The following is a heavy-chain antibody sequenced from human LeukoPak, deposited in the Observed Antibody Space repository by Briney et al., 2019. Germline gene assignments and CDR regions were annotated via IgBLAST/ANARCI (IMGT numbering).Heavy chain of an antibody. CDR2: NTGR. CDR3: ARDNYGSLDC. CDR1: GASTSSSTHY. D-gene: IGHD4-11*01. V-gene: IGHV4-61*01. J-gene: IGHJ4*02. Sequence: SETLSLTCTVSGASTSSSTHYWSWIRQPPGKGLEWIGYNTGRNDNPSLKSRLTISVDTSSNQFSLRLTSVPAADTAVYYCARDNYGSLDCWGQGMLVTVSS.